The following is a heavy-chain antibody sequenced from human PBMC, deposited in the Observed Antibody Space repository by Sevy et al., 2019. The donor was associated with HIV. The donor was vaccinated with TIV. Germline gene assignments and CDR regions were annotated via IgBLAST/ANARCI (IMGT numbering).Heavy chain of an antibody. V-gene: IGHV4-4*09. CDR2: VYFNGNT. CDR1: SDSISGHY. D-gene: IGHD2-21*02. CDR3: ARGRDWDWKFDS. Sequence: SETLSLTCSVSSDSISGHYWSWIRQPPGKGLEWIGYVYFNGNTNYNPSLRGRVSLSIDTSRKQFSLRLSSVTAADTAVYYCARGRDWDWKFDSWGQGTLVTVSS. J-gene: IGHJ5*01.